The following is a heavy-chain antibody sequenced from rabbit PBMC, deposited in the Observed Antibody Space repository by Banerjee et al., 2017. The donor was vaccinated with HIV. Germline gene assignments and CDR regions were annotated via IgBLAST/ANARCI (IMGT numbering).Heavy chain of an antibody. CDR2: IDPVFGST. V-gene: IGHV1S47*01. D-gene: IGHD4-1*01. Sequence: QEQLVESGGGLVQPGGSLKVSCKASGFIFSSYGMSWVRQAPGKGLEWIGYIDPVFGSTYYASWVNGRFTISSHNAQNTLYLQLNSLTAADTATYFCARAGYSSGWGSITSYYFNLWGPGTLVTVS. CDR3: ARAGYSSGWGSITSYYFNL. CDR1: GFIFSSYG. J-gene: IGHJ4*01.